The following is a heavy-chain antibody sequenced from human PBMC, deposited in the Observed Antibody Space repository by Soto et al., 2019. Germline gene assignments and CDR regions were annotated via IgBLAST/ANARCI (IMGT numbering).Heavy chain of an antibody. D-gene: IGHD4-17*01. CDR2: IYSGGST. V-gene: IGHV3-66*01. Sequence: GGSLRLSCAASGFTVSSNYMSWVRQAPGKGLEWVSVIYSGGSTYYADSVKGRFTISRDNSKNTLYLQMNSLRSEDTAVYYCARSGTTRVAFDIWGQGTMVTVSS. CDR3: ARSGTTRVAFDI. CDR1: GFTVSSNY. J-gene: IGHJ3*02.